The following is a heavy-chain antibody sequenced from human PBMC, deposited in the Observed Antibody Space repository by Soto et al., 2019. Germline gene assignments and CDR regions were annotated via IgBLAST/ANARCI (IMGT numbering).Heavy chain of an antibody. V-gene: IGHV1-18*01. CDR2: INAQNGDT. D-gene: IGHD3-3*01. CDR3: ARQRHSYYDFSYPNFDY. CDR1: GYTFTSYG. Sequence: QVQLVQSGAEVKKPGASVKVSCKASGYTFTSYGFSWVRQAPGHGLEWMGWINAQNGDTNYAQKFQGRATLTTDTTTTTAYMELRNLRSDDTAVYYCARQRHSYYDFSYPNFDYWGQGALVTVSS. J-gene: IGHJ4*02.